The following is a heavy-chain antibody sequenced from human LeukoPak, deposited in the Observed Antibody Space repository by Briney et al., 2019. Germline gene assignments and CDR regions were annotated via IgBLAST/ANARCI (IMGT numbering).Heavy chain of an antibody. CDR1: GFTFSSYA. V-gene: IGHV3-30-3*02. Sequence: GGSLRLSCAASGFTFSSYAMHWVRQAPGKGLEWVAVISYDGSNKYYADSVKGRFTISRDNSKNTLYLQMNSLRAEDTAVYYCAKMIRRFGELIRHYYYGMDVWGQGTTVTVSS. D-gene: IGHD3-10*01. CDR2: ISYDGSNK. J-gene: IGHJ6*02. CDR3: AKMIRRFGELIRHYYYGMDV.